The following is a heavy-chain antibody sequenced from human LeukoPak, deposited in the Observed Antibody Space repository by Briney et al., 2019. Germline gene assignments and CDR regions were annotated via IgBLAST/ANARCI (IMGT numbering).Heavy chain of an antibody. CDR3: GGSSSSDY. V-gene: IGHV3-30*03. CDR1: GFTFSSYG. J-gene: IGHJ4*02. Sequence: GGSLRLSCAASGFTFSSYGMHWVRQAPGKGLEWVAVISYDGSNKYYADSVKGRFTISRDNSKNTLYLQMNSLRAEDTAVYYCGGSSSSDYWGQGTLVTVSS. CDR2: ISYDGSNK. D-gene: IGHD6-6*01.